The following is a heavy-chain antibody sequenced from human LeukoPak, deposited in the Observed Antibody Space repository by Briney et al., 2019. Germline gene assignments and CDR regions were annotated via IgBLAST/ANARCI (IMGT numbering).Heavy chain of an antibody. CDR1: GYTFTGYY. J-gene: IGHJ4*02. CDR3: ARDQRDYGTADY. D-gene: IGHD4-17*01. V-gene: IGHV1-2*02. Sequence: AASVKVSCKASGYTFTGYYLHWVRQAPGQGLEWMGWINPNSGGTNYAQKFQGRVTMTRDTSITTAYMELNRLRSDDTAMYFSARDQRDYGTADYWGQGTLVTVSS. CDR2: INPNSGGT.